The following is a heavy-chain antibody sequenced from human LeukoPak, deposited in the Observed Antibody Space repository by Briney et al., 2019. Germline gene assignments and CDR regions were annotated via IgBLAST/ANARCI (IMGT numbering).Heavy chain of an antibody. CDR2: ISTSGSYI. Sequence: GGSLRLSCAASGFTFSDYWMNWVRQAPGKGLEWVSSISTSGSYIFYADSVKGRFTISRDNAKNSLYLQMNSLRAEDTAVYYCARELGQWLALDYWGQGTLVTVSS. CDR1: GFTFSDYW. J-gene: IGHJ4*02. CDR3: ARELGQWLALDY. V-gene: IGHV3-21*01. D-gene: IGHD6-19*01.